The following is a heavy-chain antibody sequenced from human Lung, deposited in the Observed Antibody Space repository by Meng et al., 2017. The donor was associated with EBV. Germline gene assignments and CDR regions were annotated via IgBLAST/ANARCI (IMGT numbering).Heavy chain of an antibody. D-gene: IGHD2-21*02. CDR1: GYSLRSYA. Sequence: QVQLVQSGSELKKPGASVKVSCKASGYSLRSYAVNWLRQAPGRGLEWMGWINPSTAHPTYAQDFTGRFVFSLDISVNTEYLQINSLKAEDTAIYYCVRDVPDGDISLFDSWGQGTLVTVSS. CDR3: VRDVPDGDISLFDS. J-gene: IGHJ4*02. CDR2: INPSTAHP. V-gene: IGHV7-4-1*02.